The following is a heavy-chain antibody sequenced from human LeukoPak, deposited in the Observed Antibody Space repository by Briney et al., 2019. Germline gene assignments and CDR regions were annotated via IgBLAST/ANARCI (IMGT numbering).Heavy chain of an antibody. V-gene: IGHV1-69*05. J-gene: IGHJ6*03. CDR3: ARNRDYGSGSQLYYYYYMDV. D-gene: IGHD3-10*01. CDR2: IIPIFGTA. CDR1: GGTFSSYA. Sequence: SVKVSCKASGGTFSSYAISWVRQAPGQGLEWMGGIIPIFGTANYAQKFQGRVTITTDESTSTAYMELSSLRSEDTAVYYCARNRDYGSGSQLYYYYYMDVWGKGTTVTVSS.